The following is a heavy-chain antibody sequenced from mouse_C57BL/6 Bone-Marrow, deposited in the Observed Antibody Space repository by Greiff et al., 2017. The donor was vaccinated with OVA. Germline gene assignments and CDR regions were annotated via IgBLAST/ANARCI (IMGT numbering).Heavy chain of an antibody. D-gene: IGHD2-5*01. Sequence: QVQLQQPGAELVKPGASVKMSRKASGYTFTSYWITWVKQRPGQGLEWIGDIYPGSGSTNYNEKFKSKATLTVDTSSSTAYMQLSSLTSEDSAVYYCARCPLYYSNFDYWGQGTTLTVSS. J-gene: IGHJ2*01. CDR2: IYPGSGST. CDR3: ARCPLYYSNFDY. CDR1: GYTFTSYW. V-gene: IGHV1-55*01.